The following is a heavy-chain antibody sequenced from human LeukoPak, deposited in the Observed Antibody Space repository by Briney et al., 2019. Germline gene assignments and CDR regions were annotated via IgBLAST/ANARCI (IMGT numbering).Heavy chain of an antibody. Sequence: GASVKVSCKASGYTFTDSNIHWVRQAPGQGLEWMGWINPNSGGTNYAQKFQGRVTMTRDTSISTAYMDLSRLKSDDMAVYYCARLAYSTSSAGYMDVWGKGTTVTVSS. D-gene: IGHD6-6*01. CDR2: INPNSGGT. V-gene: IGHV1-2*02. J-gene: IGHJ6*03. CDR3: ARLAYSTSSAGYMDV. CDR1: GYTFTDSN.